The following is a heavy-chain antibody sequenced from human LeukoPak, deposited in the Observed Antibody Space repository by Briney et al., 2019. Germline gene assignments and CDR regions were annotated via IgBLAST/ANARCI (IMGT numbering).Heavy chain of an antibody. D-gene: IGHD1-26*01. V-gene: IGHV3-21*01. CDR1: GFTFSSYS. Sequence: PGGSLRLSCAASGFTFSSYSMNWVRQAPGKGLEWASSISSSSSYIYYADSVKGRFAISRDNAKNSLYLQMNSLRAEDTAVYYCAPIVGATNGYWGQGTLVTVSS. CDR3: APIVGATNGY. J-gene: IGHJ4*02. CDR2: ISSSSSYI.